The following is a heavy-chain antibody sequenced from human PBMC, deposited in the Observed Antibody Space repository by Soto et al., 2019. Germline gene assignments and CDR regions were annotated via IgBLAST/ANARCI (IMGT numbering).Heavy chain of an antibody. J-gene: IGHJ4*02. Sequence: ASVKVSCTASAYTFPNYAMHWVRPAPGQRREWMRWINAGNGNTKYSQKFQGRVTITRDTSASTAYMELSSLRSEDTAVYYCARVSGYYLPDYWGQGTLVTVSS. D-gene: IGHD5-12*01. CDR3: ARVSGYYLPDY. V-gene: IGHV1-3*01. CDR2: INAGNGNT. CDR1: AYTFPNYA.